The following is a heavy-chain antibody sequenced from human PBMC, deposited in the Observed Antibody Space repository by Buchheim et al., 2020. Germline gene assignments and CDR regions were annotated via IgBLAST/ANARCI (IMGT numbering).Heavy chain of an antibody. V-gene: IGHV3-30*01. D-gene: IGHD6-19*01. CDR3: ARDRKAGIFDY. CDR2: ISYDGSNK. Sequence: QVQLVESGGGVVQPGRSLRLSCAASGFTFSSYAMHWVRQAPGKGLEWVAVISYDGSNKYYADSVKGRFTISRDNSKNTLYLQMNSLRAEDTAVYYCARDRKAGIFDYWGQGTL. CDR1: GFTFSSYA. J-gene: IGHJ4*02.